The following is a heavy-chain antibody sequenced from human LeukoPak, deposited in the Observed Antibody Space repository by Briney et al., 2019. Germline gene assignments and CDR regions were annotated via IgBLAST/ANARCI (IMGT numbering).Heavy chain of an antibody. V-gene: IGHV1-18*01. CDR1: GYTFTSYG. CDR2: ISAYNGNT. CDR3: ATAGSGYPFDY. D-gene: IGHD5-12*01. Sequence: ATVKVSCKASGYTFTSYGISWVRQAPGQGLEWMGWISAYNGNTNYAQKLQGRVTMTTDTSTDTAYMELSSLRSEDTAVYYCATAGSGYPFDYWGQGTLVTVSS. J-gene: IGHJ4*02.